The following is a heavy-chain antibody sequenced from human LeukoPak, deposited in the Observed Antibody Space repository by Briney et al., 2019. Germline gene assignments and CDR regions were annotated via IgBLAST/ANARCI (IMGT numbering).Heavy chain of an antibody. CDR2: TIPIFGTA. V-gene: IGHV1-69*13. CDR1: GGTFSSYA. J-gene: IGHJ6*04. D-gene: IGHD3-10*01. CDR3: ASIYGSGSSLSNYYYGMDV. Sequence: GASVKVSCKASGGTFSSYAISWVRQAPGQGLEWMGGTIPIFGTANYAQKFQGRVTITADESTSTAYMELSSLRSEDTAVYYCASIYGSGSSLSNYYYGMDVWGKGTTVTVSS.